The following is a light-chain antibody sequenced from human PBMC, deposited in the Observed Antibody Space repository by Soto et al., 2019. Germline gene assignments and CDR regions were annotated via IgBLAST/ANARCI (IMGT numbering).Light chain of an antibody. J-gene: IGKJ1*01. V-gene: IGKV3-20*01. CDR2: SAS. Sequence: EIVLTQSPGTLSLSPGERATLSCRASQSVGNNYLAWYQQKPGQAPRLLVYSASSRATGIPDRFIGSGSGTDFTLTISRLEPEDFAVYYCHQCASSPRTFGQGTTVEIK. CDR3: HQCASSPRT. CDR1: QSVGNNY.